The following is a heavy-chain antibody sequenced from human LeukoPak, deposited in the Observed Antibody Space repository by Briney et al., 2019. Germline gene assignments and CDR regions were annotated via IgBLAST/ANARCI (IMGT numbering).Heavy chain of an antibody. CDR2: IYHSGST. V-gene: IGHV4-59*01. CDR3: ARGGAARLHFQN. J-gene: IGHJ1*01. D-gene: IGHD6-6*01. Sequence: SETLSLTCTVSGGSISTYYWNWMRQPPGKGLEWIGYIYHSGSTNYNPSLQSRVTISVDTSKNQFSLNLNSVTAADTAVYYCARGGAARLHFQNWGQGTLVTVSS. CDR1: GGSISTYY.